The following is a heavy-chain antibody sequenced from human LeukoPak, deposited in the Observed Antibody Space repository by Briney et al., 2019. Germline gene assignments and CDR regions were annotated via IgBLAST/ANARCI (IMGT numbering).Heavy chain of an antibody. CDR3: ATDGNFDL. V-gene: IGHV4-59*01. J-gene: IGHJ2*01. CDR2: ISYSGST. CDR1: GVSISTYS. Sequence: SETLSLTCTVSGVSISTYSWSWIRQPPGKGLEWIGYISYSGSTSYNPSLRSRVTISVDTSKNQFSLKLSSVTAADTAVYYCATDGNFDLWGRGTLVAVSS. D-gene: IGHD1-26*01.